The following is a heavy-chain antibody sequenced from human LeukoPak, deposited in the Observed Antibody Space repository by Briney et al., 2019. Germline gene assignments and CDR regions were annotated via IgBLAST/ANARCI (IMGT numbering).Heavy chain of an antibody. CDR2: ISSSGSTI. CDR3: AREMWRGFVDY. CDR1: GFTFSDYY. V-gene: IGHV3-11*01. J-gene: IGHJ4*02. Sequence: GGPLRLSCAASGFTFSDYYMSWIRQAPGKGLEWVSYISSSGSTIYYADSVKGRFTISRDNAKNSLYLQMNSLRAEDTAVYYCAREMWRGFVDYWGQGTLVTVSS. D-gene: IGHD3-3*01.